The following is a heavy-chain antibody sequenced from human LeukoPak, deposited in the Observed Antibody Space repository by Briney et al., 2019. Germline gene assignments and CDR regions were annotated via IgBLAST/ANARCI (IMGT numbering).Heavy chain of an antibody. V-gene: IGHV3-7*03. J-gene: IGHJ6*02. CDR3: ARGGGLDV. CDR2: INHNGNVN. Sequence: GSLRLSCAASGFAFSSYWMNWARQAPGKGLEWVASINHNGNVNYYVDSVKGRFTISRDNAKNSLYLQMSNLRAEDTAVYFCARGGGLDVWGQGATVTVSS. CDR1: GFAFSSYW. D-gene: IGHD3-16*01.